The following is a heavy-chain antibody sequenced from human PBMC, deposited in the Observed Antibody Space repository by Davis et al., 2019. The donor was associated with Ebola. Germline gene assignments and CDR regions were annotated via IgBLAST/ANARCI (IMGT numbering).Heavy chain of an antibody. D-gene: IGHD5-24*01. Sequence: GESLKISCKGSGYSFTSYWIAWVRQMPGKGLEWMGIIYPGDSDTRYSPSFQGQVTMSVDNSISTAYLQWSSLKASDTAMYYCARGTDGYNPGGYFDSWGQGTLVTVSS. CDR2: IYPGDSDT. CDR1: GYSFTSYW. V-gene: IGHV5-51*01. CDR3: ARGTDGYNPGGYFDS. J-gene: IGHJ4*02.